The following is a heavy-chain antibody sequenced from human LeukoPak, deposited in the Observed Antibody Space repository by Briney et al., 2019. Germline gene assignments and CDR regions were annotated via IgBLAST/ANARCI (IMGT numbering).Heavy chain of an antibody. D-gene: IGHD2-2*01. CDR3: ARDQICSSTSCYQPFAGWFDP. CDR1: GYTFTSYY. Sequence: ASVTVPCKASGYTFTSYYMHWVRQAPGQGLEGMGIINPSGGSTSYAQKFKGRVTMTRDMSTSTVYMELSSLRSEDTAVYYCARDQICSSTSCYQPFAGWFDPWGQGTLVTVSS. CDR2: INPSGGST. J-gene: IGHJ5*02. V-gene: IGHV1-46*01.